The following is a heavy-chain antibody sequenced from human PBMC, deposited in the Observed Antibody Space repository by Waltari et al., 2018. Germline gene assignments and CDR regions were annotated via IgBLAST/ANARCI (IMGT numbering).Heavy chain of an antibody. J-gene: IGHJ4*02. CDR3: ARPKGGYDSSGYYPTPFDY. D-gene: IGHD3-22*01. V-gene: IGHV3-48*03. CDR1: GFTFSSYE. Sequence: EVQLVESGGGLVQPGGSLRLSCAASGFTFSSYEMNWVRQAPGKGLDWVSYISSSGTTIYYADSVRGRFTISRDNAKNSLYLQMNSLRAEDTAVYYCARPKGGYDSSGYYPTPFDYWGQGTLVTVSS. CDR2: ISSSGTTI.